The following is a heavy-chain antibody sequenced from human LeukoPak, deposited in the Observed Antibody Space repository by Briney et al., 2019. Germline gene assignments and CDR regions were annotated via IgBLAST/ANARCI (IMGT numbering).Heavy chain of an antibody. V-gene: IGHV1-2*02. CDR3: ARDLSSGSYFFDY. J-gene: IGHJ4*02. D-gene: IGHD1-26*01. Sequence: ASVKVSCKASGYTFTGYYIHWVRQAPGQGLEWMGWINPNSGGTNYAQKFQGRVTMTRDKSISTAYVELSRLRSDDTAVYYCARDLSSGSYFFDYWGQGTLVTVSS. CDR2: INPNSGGT. CDR1: GYTFTGYY.